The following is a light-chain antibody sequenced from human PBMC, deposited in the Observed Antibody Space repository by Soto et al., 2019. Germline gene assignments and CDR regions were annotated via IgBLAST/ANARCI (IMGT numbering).Light chain of an antibody. J-gene: IGKJ4*01. CDR2: GAS. Sequence: EIMLTQSPGTLSLSPGERATLSCRASQSVSSSYLAWYQQKPGQAPRLLIYGASSRATGIPDRFSGSGSGTDFTLTINRLEPEDFAVYYCQQYGSSPLTFGGGTKVEIK. CDR1: QSVSSSY. V-gene: IGKV3-20*01. CDR3: QQYGSSPLT.